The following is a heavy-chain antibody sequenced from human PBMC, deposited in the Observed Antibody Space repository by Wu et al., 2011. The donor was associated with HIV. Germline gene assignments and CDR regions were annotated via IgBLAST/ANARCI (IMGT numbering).Heavy chain of an antibody. CDR2: ISVYNGDT. CDR3: ARRSLPHYDDLTGYYNSPEFFDY. CDR1: GYFFTGFY. D-gene: IGHD3-9*01. J-gene: IGHJ4*02. V-gene: IGHV1-18*04. Sequence: QVQLVQSGAEVKKPGASVKVSCKTSGYFFTGFYIHWVRQAPGQGPEWVGWISVYNGDTYSAWKPQDRVTLTTDTSTKTAYMELRSLKSDDTAVYYCARRSLPHYDDLTGYYNSPEFFDYWGQGTLVTVSS.